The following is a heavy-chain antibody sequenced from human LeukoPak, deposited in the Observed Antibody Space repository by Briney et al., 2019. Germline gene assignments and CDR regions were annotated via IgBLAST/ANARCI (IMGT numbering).Heavy chain of an antibody. CDR2: IYGGGST. V-gene: IGHV3-66*01. J-gene: IGHJ4*02. D-gene: IGHD3-9*01. CDR1: GFTVSSNY. CDR3: ARGEYYDILTGYSPDFDS. Sequence: PGGSLRLSCAASGFTVSSNYMSWVRQAPGKGLEWVSVIYGGGSTYYADSVKGRFTISRDNSKNTLYLQMNSLRAEDTAVYYCARGEYYDILTGYSPDFDSWGQGTLVTVSS.